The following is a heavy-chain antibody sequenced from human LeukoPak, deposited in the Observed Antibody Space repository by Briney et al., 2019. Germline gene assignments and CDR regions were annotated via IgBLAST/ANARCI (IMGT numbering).Heavy chain of an antibody. J-gene: IGHJ5*02. D-gene: IGHD3-3*01. CDR3: ARVGLFGVVIA. CDR2: IYHSGST. Sequence: PSETLSLTCTVSGGSISSGGYYWSWIRQPPGKGLEWTGYIYHSGSTYYNPSLKSRVTISVDRSKNQFSLKLSSVTAADTAVYYCARVGLFGVVIAWGQGTLVTVSS. V-gene: IGHV4-30-2*01. CDR1: GGSISSGGYY.